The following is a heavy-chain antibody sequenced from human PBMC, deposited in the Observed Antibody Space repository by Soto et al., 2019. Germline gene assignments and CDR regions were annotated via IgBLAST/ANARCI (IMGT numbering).Heavy chain of an antibody. J-gene: IGHJ6*02. Sequence: PGGSLRLSCAASGFTFSSYAMSWVRQAPGKGLEWVSAISGSGGSTYYADSVKGRFTISRDNSKNTLYLQMNSLRAEDTAVYYCAKVELLWFGEPHNGMDVWGQGTTVNVSS. D-gene: IGHD3-10*01. CDR3: AKVELLWFGEPHNGMDV. CDR1: GFTFSSYA. CDR2: ISGSGGST. V-gene: IGHV3-23*01.